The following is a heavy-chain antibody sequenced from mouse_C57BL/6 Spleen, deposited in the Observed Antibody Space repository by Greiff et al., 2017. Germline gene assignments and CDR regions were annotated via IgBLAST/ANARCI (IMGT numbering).Heavy chain of an antibody. CDR3: ARRGNWDGYFDY. D-gene: IGHD4-1*01. V-gene: IGHV1-82*01. CDR1: GYAFSSSW. J-gene: IGHJ2*01. CDR2: IYPGDGDT. Sequence: QVQLQQSGPELVKPGASVKISCKASGYAFSSSWMNWVKQRPGKGLEWIGRIYPGDGDTNYNGKFKGKATLTADKSSSTAYMQLSSLTSEDSAVYFCARRGNWDGYFDYWGQGTTLTVSS.